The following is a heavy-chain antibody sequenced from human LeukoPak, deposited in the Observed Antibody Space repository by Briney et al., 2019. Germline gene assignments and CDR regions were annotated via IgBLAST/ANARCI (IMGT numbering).Heavy chain of an antibody. V-gene: IGHV3-21*01. J-gene: IGHJ4*02. Sequence: GGSLRLSCAASGFTFSSYSMNWVRQAPGKGLEWVSSISGSGGYIYYADSVKGRFTISRDSAKNSLYLQMNSLRAEDTAVYYCARDGYRGYHFDYWGQGTLVTVSS. CDR2: ISGSGGYI. D-gene: IGHD5-12*01. CDR3: ARDGYRGYHFDY. CDR1: GFTFSSYS.